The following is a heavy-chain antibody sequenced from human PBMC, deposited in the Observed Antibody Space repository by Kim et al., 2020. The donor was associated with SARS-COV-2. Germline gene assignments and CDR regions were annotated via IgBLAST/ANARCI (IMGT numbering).Heavy chain of an antibody. CDR3: ARVLPPEDSSSGEFDP. CDR2: INPNSGGT. D-gene: IGHD6-6*01. Sequence: ASVKVSCKASGYTFTGYYMHWVRQAPGQGLEWMGWINPNSGGTNYAQKFQGRVTMTRDTSISTAYMELSRLRSDDTAVYYCARVLPPEDSSSGEFDPWGQGTLVTVSS. V-gene: IGHV1-2*02. J-gene: IGHJ5*02. CDR1: GYTFTGYY.